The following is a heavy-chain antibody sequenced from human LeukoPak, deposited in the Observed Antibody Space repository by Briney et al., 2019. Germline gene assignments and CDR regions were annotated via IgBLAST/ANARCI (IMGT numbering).Heavy chain of an antibody. V-gene: IGHV3-66*02. CDR1: GFTVSSNY. Sequence: GGSLRLSCAASGFTVSSNYMSWVRQAPGKGLEWVSVIYSGGSTYYADSVKGRFTISRDNSKNTLYLQMNRLRAEDTAVYYCARDLDGAFDIWGQGTMVTVSS. CDR2: IYSGGST. CDR3: ARDLDGAFDI. J-gene: IGHJ3*02.